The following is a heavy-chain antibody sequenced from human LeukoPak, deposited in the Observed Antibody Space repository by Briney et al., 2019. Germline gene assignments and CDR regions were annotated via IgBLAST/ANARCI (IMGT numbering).Heavy chain of an antibody. J-gene: IGHJ6*02. V-gene: IGHV4-39*01. Sequence: SETLSLTCTVSGGSITSSNYYWGWIRQPPGKGLEWIGSIYYSGTTYYNPSLKSRVTISVDTSKNQFSLKLSSATAADTAVYYCARQNDFWSGYYDYYYGMDVWGQGTTVTVSS. CDR3: ARQNDFWSGYYDYYYGMDV. CDR1: GGSITSSNYY. CDR2: IYYSGTT. D-gene: IGHD3-3*01.